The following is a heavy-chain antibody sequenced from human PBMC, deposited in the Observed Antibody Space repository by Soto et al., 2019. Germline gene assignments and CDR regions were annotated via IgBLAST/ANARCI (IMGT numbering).Heavy chain of an antibody. CDR3: ARESAAYYDYVWGPGPFEY. D-gene: IGHD3-16*01. Sequence: ASVKVSCKASGYTFASYYMHWVRQAPGQGLEWMGIINPSGGSTSYAQKFQGRVTMTRDTSTSTVYMELSSLRSEDTAVYYCARESAAYYDYVWGPGPFEYWGQGTLVTVSS. CDR1: GYTFASYY. CDR2: INPSGGST. V-gene: IGHV1-46*01. J-gene: IGHJ4*02.